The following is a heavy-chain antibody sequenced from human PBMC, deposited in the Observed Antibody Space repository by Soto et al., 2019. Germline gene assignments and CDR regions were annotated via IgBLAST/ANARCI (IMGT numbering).Heavy chain of an antibody. CDR1: GLTFGSYA. CDR2: ISGSGGNA. V-gene: IGHV3-23*01. D-gene: IGHD1-26*01. Sequence: GGSLRLSCAAPGLTFGSYAMTWVRQPPGRGLEWVSTISGSGGNAYYADSVKGRFSISRDNSKNTLRLQMNSLRADDTAVYYCAKDGASGSYPPYYYFGMDVWGQGTTVTVSS. CDR3: AKDGASGSYPPYYYFGMDV. J-gene: IGHJ6*02.